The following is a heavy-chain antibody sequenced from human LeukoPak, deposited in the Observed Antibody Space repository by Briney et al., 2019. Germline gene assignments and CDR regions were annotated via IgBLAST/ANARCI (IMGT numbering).Heavy chain of an antibody. J-gene: IGHJ2*01. CDR1: GFTFSTYS. Sequence: GGSLRLSCTASGFTFSTYSMNWVRQAPGQGQEWVSGISSGGGVTNYADSVKGRFTISRDNSKNTLYLQINSLRAEDTAVYYCAKVVSTYWYFDLWGRGTLVTVSS. CDR2: ISSGGGVT. V-gene: IGHV3-23*01. D-gene: IGHD2-15*01. CDR3: AKVVSTYWYFDL.